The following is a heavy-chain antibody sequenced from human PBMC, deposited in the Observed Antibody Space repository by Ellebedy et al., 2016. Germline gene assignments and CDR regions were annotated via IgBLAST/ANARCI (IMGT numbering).Heavy chain of an antibody. J-gene: IGHJ5*02. V-gene: IGHV3-21*01. CDR3: AREDIVATMAGGWFDP. CDR2: ISSSSSYI. Sequence: GGSLRLSXAASGFIFSSYSMNWVRQAPGKGLEWVSSISSSSSYIYYADSVKGRFTISRDNAKNSLYLQMNSLRAEDTAVYYCAREDIVATMAGGWFDPWGQGTLVTVSS. CDR1: GFIFSSYS. D-gene: IGHD5-12*01.